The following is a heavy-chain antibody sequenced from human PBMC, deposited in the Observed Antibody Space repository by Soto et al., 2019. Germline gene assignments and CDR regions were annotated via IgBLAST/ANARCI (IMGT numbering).Heavy chain of an antibody. V-gene: IGHV3-64*01. CDR2: ISSNGVGT. J-gene: IGHJ3*02. CDR3: ARDLYYDILTGSSPHDAFDI. CDR1: GFTLSGYA. Sequence: GGSLRLSCAASGFTLSGYAMDWVRQAPGKGLEYVSGISSNGVGTYYANSVKGRFTISRDNSKNTLYLQMNSLRHEDTAVYYCARDLYYDILTGSSPHDAFDIWGQGTMVTVSS. D-gene: IGHD3-9*01.